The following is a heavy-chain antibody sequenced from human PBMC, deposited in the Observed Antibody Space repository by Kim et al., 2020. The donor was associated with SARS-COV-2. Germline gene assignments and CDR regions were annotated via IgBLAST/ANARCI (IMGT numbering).Heavy chain of an antibody. CDR1: GVSFSGYY. CDR2: INHSGST. V-gene: IGHV4-34*01. D-gene: IGHD6-19*01. J-gene: IGHJ5*02. Sequence: SETLSLTCAVYGVSFSGYYWSWIRQPPGKGLEWIGEINHSGSTNYNPSLKSRVTISVDTSKNQFSLKLSSVTAADTAVYYCARARTHPRLIVVANWFGPWGQGNLGIVSS. CDR3: ARARTHPRLIVVANWFGP.